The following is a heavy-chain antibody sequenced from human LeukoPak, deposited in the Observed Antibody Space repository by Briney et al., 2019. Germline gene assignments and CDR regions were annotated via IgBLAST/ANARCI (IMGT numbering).Heavy chain of an antibody. Sequence: GGSLRLSCAASGFTFSSYAMSWVRQAPGKGLEWVSAISGSGGSTYYADSVKGRFTISRDNSKNTLYLHMNSLRAEDTAVYYCAKSTSRYYYYYGMDVWGKGTTVTVSS. V-gene: IGHV3-23*01. D-gene: IGHD2-2*01. CDR3: AKSTSRYYYYYGMDV. J-gene: IGHJ6*04. CDR1: GFTFSSYA. CDR2: ISGSGGST.